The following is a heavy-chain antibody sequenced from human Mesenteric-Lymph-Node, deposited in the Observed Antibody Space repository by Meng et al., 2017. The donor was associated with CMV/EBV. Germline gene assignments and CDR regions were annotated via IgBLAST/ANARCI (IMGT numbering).Heavy chain of an antibody. CDR2: IYWNDDK. V-gene: IGHV2-5*01. D-gene: IGHD6-19*01. Sequence: SGFSLSNSGVGVGWIRQPPGKALEWLALIYWNDDKRYSPSLKSRLTITKDTSKNQVVLTMTNMDPVDTATYYCAHRRIAVAGTYWFDPWGQGTLVTVSS. J-gene: IGHJ5*02. CDR3: AHRRIAVAGTYWFDP. CDR1: GFSLSNSGVG.